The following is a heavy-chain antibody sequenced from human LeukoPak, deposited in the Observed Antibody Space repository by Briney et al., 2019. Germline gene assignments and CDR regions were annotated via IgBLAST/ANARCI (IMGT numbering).Heavy chain of an antibody. CDR1: GGSFSGYY. V-gene: IGHV4-31*11. CDR3: ARARWTLITMIPSQSAFDI. D-gene: IGHD3-22*01. CDR2: IYYSGST. J-gene: IGHJ3*02. Sequence: SETLSLTCAVYGGSFSGYYWSWIRQHPGKGLEWIGYIYYSGSTYYNPSLTSRVTLSVDTSKNQFSLKLSSVTAADTAVYYCARARWTLITMIPSQSAFDIWGQGTMVTVSS.